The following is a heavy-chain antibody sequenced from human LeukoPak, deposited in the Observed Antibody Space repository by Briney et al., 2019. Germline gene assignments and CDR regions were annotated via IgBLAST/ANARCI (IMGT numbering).Heavy chain of an antibody. J-gene: IGHJ4*02. CDR2: ISSSSSYI. V-gene: IGHV3-21*01. CDR3: ARDQVGATVPFDY. Sequence: GALRLSFAASGFTFNNNSMNWVRQAPGKGGEGVSSISSSSSYIYYADSVKGRFTISRDNAKNSLYLQMNSLRAEDTAVYYCARDQVGATVPFDYWGQGTLVTVSS. D-gene: IGHD1-26*01. CDR1: GFTFNNNS.